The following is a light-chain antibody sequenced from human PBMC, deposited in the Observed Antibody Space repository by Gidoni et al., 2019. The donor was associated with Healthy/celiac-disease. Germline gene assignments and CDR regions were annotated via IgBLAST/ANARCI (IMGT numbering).Light chain of an antibody. J-gene: IGKJ4*01. V-gene: IGKV3-20*01. CDR1: QSVSSSY. CDR2: GAS. CDR3: QQYGSSLEG. Sequence: EIVLTQSPGTLSLSPGERATLSCRASQSVSSSYLAWYQQKPGQAPRLLIYGASSRATGIPDRFSGSGSGTDFTLTISRLEPEDFAVYYCQQYGSSLEGFXGXTKVEIK.